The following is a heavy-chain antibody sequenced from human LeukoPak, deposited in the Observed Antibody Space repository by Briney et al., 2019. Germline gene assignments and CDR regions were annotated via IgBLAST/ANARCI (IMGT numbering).Heavy chain of an antibody. CDR3: ASVAGMVHYMDV. J-gene: IGHJ6*03. CDR1: GFTFSSYA. Sequence: SGRSLRLSCAASGFTFSSYAMHWVRQAPGKGLEWVAVISYDGSNKYYADSVKGRFTISRDNAKNSLYLQMNSLRAEDTAVYYCASVAGMVHYMDVWGKGTTVTISS. CDR2: ISYDGSNK. D-gene: IGHD6-19*01. V-gene: IGHV3-30*04.